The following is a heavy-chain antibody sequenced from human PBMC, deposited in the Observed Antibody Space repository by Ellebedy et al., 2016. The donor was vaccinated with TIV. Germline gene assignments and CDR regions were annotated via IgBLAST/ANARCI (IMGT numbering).Heavy chain of an antibody. D-gene: IGHD1-20*01. CDR3: AKGKVDNWMDAGSLDY. CDR1: GFTSSNFD. J-gene: IGHJ4*02. V-gene: IGHV3-30*18. Sequence: SLKISCAASGFTSSNFDIDWVRQAPGKGLGWVAVIPNDGSLRFYADFVKGRFAISRDNSKNTLYLQMNSLGVEDTAVYYCAKGKVDNWMDAGSLDYWGQGSLVTVSS. CDR2: IPNDGSLR.